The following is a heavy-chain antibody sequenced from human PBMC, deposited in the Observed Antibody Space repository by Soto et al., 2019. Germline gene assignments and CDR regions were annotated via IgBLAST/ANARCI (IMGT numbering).Heavy chain of an antibody. CDR1: GFSLSNARMG. CDR3: ARTEYYYDSSGYNAWYYFDY. V-gene: IGHV2-26*01. D-gene: IGHD3-22*01. Sequence: SGPTLVNPTEALTLTCTASGFSLSNARMGVSWIRQPPGKALEWLAHIFSNDEKSYSTSLKSRLTISKDTSKSQVVLTMTNMDPVDTATYYCARTEYYYDSSGYNAWYYFDYWGQGTLVTVSS. J-gene: IGHJ4*02. CDR2: IFSNDEK.